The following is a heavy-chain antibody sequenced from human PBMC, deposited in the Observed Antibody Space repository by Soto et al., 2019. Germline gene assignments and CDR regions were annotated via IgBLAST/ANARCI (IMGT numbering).Heavy chain of an antibody. Sequence: SETLSLTCAVYGGSFSGYYWSWIRQPPGKGLEWIGEINHSGSTNYSPSLKSRVTISVDTSKNQFSLKLSSVTAADTAVYYCARGRQWLAYYYYGMDVWGQGTTVTVSS. CDR3: ARGRQWLAYYYYGMDV. D-gene: IGHD6-19*01. CDR1: GGSFSGYY. CDR2: INHSGST. V-gene: IGHV4-34*01. J-gene: IGHJ6*02.